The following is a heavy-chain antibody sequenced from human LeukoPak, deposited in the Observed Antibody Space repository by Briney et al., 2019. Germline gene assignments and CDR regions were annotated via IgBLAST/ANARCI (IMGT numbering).Heavy chain of an antibody. CDR3: ARGQVVPAARRFDP. V-gene: IGHV3-48*03. CDR1: GFTFSSYE. CDR2: ISSSGSTI. J-gene: IGHJ5*02. D-gene: IGHD2-2*01. Sequence: GGSLRLSCAASGFTFSSYEMNWVRQAPGKGLEWVSYISSSGSTIYYADSVKGRFTISRDNAKNSLYLQMNSLRAEDTAVYYCARGQVVPAARRFDPWGQGTLVTVSS.